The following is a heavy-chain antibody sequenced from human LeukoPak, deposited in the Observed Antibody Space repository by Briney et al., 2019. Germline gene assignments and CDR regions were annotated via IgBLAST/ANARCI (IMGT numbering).Heavy chain of an antibody. J-gene: IGHJ4*02. CDR2: INSDGGST. CDR1: GFPSRING. CDR3: ASLDY. V-gene: IGHV3-74*01. Sequence: GGSLRLSCAASGFPSRINGFHWARQPPGKGLVWVSSINSDGGSTSYADSVKGRFTISRDNAKNTLYLQMNTLRAENTAVYYCASLDYWGQGTLVTVSS.